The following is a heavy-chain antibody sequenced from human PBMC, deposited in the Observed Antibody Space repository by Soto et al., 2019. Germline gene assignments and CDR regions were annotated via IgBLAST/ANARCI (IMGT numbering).Heavy chain of an antibody. CDR2: ISWNSGSI. D-gene: IGHD2-15*01. V-gene: IGHV3-9*01. CDR1: GFIFDDYS. Sequence: GGPLRLSCAASGFIFDDYSMHWVRQAPGKGLEGVSGISWNSGSIGYADSVKGRFTISRDKAKNSLYLQMNSLRAEDTALYYCAKDDFSGGSCYSFRYWGQGAMVTVSS. CDR3: AKDDFSGGSCYSFRY. J-gene: IGHJ4*02.